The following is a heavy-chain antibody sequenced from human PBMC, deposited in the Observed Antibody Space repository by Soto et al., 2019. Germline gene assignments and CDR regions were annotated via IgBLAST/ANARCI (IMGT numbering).Heavy chain of an antibody. CDR1: GYTFTSYD. Sequence: QVQLVQSGAEVKKPGASVKVSCKASGYTFTSYDINWVRQATGQGLEWMGWMNPNSGNTGYAQKFQGRVTMTRNSSISTAYMELSILRSEDTAVYYCARGVGSNYYYYYGMDVWGQGTTVTVSS. D-gene: IGHD2-2*01. CDR3: ARGVGSNYYYYYGMDV. CDR2: MNPNSGNT. V-gene: IGHV1-8*01. J-gene: IGHJ6*02.